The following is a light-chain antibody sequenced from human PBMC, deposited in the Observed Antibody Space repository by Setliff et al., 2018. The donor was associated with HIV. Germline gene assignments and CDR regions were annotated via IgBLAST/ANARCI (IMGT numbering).Light chain of an antibody. V-gene: IGLV1-51*02. J-gene: IGLJ1*01. CDR2: ENN. CDR1: SSNIGKNS. CDR3: GTWDSSLTVYV. Sequence: QSVLTQPPAVSAASGQKVTISCSGSSSNIGKNSVSWHQQLPGTTPKLLIYENNKRPSGIPDRFSGSKSGTSATLGITGLQTGDEADYYCGTWDSSLTVYVFGIGTKVTVL.